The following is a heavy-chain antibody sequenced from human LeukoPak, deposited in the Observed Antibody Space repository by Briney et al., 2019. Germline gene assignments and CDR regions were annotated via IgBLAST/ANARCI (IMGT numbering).Heavy chain of an antibody. CDR3: ARDTYSYDSSAYYYYYMDV. J-gene: IGHJ6*03. Sequence: SETLSLTCTVSGGSISSYYWSWIRQAPGKGLEWIGYIYYNGNANYNASLRSRVTLSVNTSNNQFSLKLSSVTAADTAVYYCARDTYSYDSSAYYYYYMDVWGKGTTVTVSS. V-gene: IGHV4-59*01. D-gene: IGHD3-22*01. CDR1: GGSISSYY. CDR2: IYYNGNA.